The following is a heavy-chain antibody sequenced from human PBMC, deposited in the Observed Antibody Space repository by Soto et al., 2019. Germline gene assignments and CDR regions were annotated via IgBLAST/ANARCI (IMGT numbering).Heavy chain of an antibody. CDR2: IYWDDDK. D-gene: IGHD3-10*01. CDR1: GFSLTTSGVG. CDR3: AHGHYQGLRFDY. J-gene: IGHJ4*02. Sequence: SGPTLVNPTQTLTLTCTFSGFSLTTSGVGVGWIRQPPGKALEWLALIYWDDDKRYSPSLKNRLTITKDTSKNQVVLTMTNMDPVDTATYYCAHGHYQGLRFDYWGQGTLVTVSS. V-gene: IGHV2-5*02.